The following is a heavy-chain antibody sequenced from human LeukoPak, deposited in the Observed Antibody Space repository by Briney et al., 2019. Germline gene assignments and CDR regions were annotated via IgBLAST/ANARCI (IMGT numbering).Heavy chain of an antibody. D-gene: IGHD3-22*01. CDR2: INSDGSST. CDR3: ASEGYYDSRPLDV. CDR1: GFTFSSYW. J-gene: IGHJ6*02. Sequence: GGSLRLSCAASGFTFSSYWMHWVRHAPGKGLVWVSRINSDGSSTSYADSVKGRFTISRDNSKNTLYLQMNSLRAEDTAVYYCASEGYYDSRPLDVWGQGTTVTVSS. V-gene: IGHV3-74*01.